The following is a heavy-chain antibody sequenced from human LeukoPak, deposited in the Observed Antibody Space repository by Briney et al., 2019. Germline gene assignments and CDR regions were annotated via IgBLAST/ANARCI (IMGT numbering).Heavy chain of an antibody. Sequence: GASVKVSCKASGGTFSSCAISWVRQAPGQGLEWMGRIIPILGIANYAQKFQGRVTITADKSTSTAYMELSSLRSEDTAVYYCARRIGTRMVRGVITYYFDYWGQGTLVTVSS. J-gene: IGHJ4*02. CDR2: IIPILGIA. CDR1: GGTFSSCA. D-gene: IGHD3-10*01. CDR3: ARRIGTRMVRGVITYYFDY. V-gene: IGHV1-69*04.